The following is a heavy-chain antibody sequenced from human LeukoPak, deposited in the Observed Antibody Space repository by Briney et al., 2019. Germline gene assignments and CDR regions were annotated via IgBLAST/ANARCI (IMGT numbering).Heavy chain of an antibody. D-gene: IGHD3-22*01. CDR2: IHYSGRT. Sequence: SETLSLTCTVSGGSINNFYWSWIRQPPGKGLEWIGYIHYSGRTNYNPSLKGRVTISVDTSKNHFSLKLSSVTAADTAVYYCAVDNDSTGYYFSMDVWGKGTTVTVSS. CDR3: AVDNDSTGYYFSMDV. CDR1: GGSINNFY. J-gene: IGHJ6*03. V-gene: IGHV4-59*01.